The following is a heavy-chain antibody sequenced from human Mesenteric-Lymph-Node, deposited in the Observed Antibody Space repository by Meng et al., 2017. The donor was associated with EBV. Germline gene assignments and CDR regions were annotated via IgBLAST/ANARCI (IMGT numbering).Heavy chain of an antibody. V-gene: IGHV3-21*01. D-gene: IGHD1/OR15-1a*01. Sequence: EVQLVEPGGGLVQPGGSLRLSCAASGFSFSSYNMNWVRQAPGKGLEWVSSISSSSTYIYYADSVKGRFTISRDNAKNSLYLQMNSLRAEDTAVYYCASDQQIPFAYWGLGILVSVSS. CDR2: ISSSSTYI. CDR3: ASDQQIPFAY. J-gene: IGHJ4*02. CDR1: GFSFSSYN.